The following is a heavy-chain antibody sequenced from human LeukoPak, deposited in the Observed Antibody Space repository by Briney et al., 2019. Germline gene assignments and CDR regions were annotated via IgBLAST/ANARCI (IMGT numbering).Heavy chain of an antibody. CDR2: ISSSSSTI. CDR1: GFTFSSYS. CDR3: ARDSKEPAEYYDILTGYLGISYYYYYYMDV. Sequence: SGGSLRLSCAASGFTFSSYSMNWVRQAPGKWLEWVSYISSSSSTIYYADSVKGRFTISRDNAKNSLYLQMNSLRAEDTAVYYCARDSKEPAEYYDILTGYLGISYYYYYYMDVWGKGTTVTISS. D-gene: IGHD3-9*01. V-gene: IGHV3-48*04. J-gene: IGHJ6*03.